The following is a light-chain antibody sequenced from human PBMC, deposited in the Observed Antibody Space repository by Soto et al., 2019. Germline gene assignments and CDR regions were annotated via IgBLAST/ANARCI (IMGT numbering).Light chain of an antibody. CDR3: QHRSNWPVT. V-gene: IGKV3-11*01. J-gene: IGKJ1*01. CDR1: QSISSY. Sequence: EIVLTQSPATLSLSPGERATLSCRASQSISSYLAWYQQKPGHTPRLIIYDASNSATDIPARFNGIGSGTDFTLNISCLEPEDFAVYYCQHRSNWPVTFGQGTRVEIK. CDR2: DAS.